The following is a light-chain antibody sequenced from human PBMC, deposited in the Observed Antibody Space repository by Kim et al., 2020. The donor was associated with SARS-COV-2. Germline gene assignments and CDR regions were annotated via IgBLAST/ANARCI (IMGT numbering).Light chain of an antibody. CDR1: QDVRND. Sequence: ASVGDRATITCRASQDVRNDLGWYQQKPGRAPKLLIYPASNLQSGVPSRFSGSGSGTDFTLTISRLQPEDFATYYCLQDYNIPWTFGQGTKVDIK. V-gene: IGKV1-6*02. CDR2: PAS. CDR3: LQDYNIPWT. J-gene: IGKJ1*01.